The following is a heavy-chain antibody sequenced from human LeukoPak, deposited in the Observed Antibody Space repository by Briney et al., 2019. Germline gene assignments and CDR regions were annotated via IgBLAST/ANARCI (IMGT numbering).Heavy chain of an antibody. D-gene: IGHD2-2*02. Sequence: SVTVSFKASGGTLSSYGISWVRQAPGQGLEWMGGIIFIFGTTHYAQKFQGRVTITKDESTSTAYMELSSLRSDDTAVYYCANPPWGYCSSTTCYTGYSDSWGQGTLVTVSS. J-gene: IGHJ4*03. CDR2: IIFIFGTT. CDR3: ANPPWGYCSSTTCYTGYSDS. V-gene: IGHV1-69*05. CDR1: GGTLSSYG.